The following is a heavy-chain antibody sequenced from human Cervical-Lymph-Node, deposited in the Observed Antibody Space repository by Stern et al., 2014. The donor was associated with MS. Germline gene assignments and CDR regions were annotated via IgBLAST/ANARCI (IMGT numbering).Heavy chain of an antibody. V-gene: IGHV4-30-4*08. CDR3: SRDADGYSLVFGY. Sequence: QVQLQESGPGLVKPSQTLSLTCAVTGCSLSSAEYYWSWIRQSPGKGLEWIGYIHNSGTTYYNPSLKSRVTISVDTSKNQFSLKLRSVTAADTAVYYCSRDADGYSLVFGYWGRGTLVTVSS. J-gene: IGHJ4*02. CDR2: IHNSGTT. D-gene: IGHD5-24*01. CDR1: GCSLSSAEYY.